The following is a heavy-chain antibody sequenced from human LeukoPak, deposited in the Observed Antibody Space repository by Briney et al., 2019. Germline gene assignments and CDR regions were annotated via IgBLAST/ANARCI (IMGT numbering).Heavy chain of an antibody. CDR2: ISAYNGNT. J-gene: IGHJ4*02. CDR1: GYTFTSYG. CDR3: ARGRHGPGYYGSGSYYPTSFDY. D-gene: IGHD3-10*01. V-gene: IGHV1-18*01. Sequence: EASVKVSCKASGYTFTSYGISWVRQAPGQRLEWIGWISAYNGNTNYAQKLQGRVTMTTDTSTSTAYMELRSLRSDDTAVYYCARGRHGPGYYGSGSYYPTSFDYWGQGTLVTVSS.